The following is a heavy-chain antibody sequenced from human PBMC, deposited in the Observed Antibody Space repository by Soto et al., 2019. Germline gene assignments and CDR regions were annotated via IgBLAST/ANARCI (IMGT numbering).Heavy chain of an antibody. CDR3: APAVSGYRLDD. D-gene: IGHD6-19*01. Sequence: SATLSLSCTVSGGSISGGGYYWSWIREDPGKGLEWIGYIYYSGSTYYNPSLKSRVTISVDTSKNQFSLKLSSVTAADTAGFHLAPAVSGYRLDDWGQGTLVTVSA. CDR2: IYYSGST. CDR1: GGSISGGGYY. V-gene: IGHV4-31*03. J-gene: IGHJ4*02.